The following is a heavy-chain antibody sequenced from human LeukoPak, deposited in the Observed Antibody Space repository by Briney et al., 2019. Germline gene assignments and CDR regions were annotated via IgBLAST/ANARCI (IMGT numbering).Heavy chain of an antibody. Sequence: GSLRLSCAASGFTFSSYAMSWVRQAPGKGLEWVSAISGSGGSTYYADSVKGRFTISRDNSKNTLYLQMNSLRAEDTAVYYCAKSFGFGELLYFHYFDYWGQGTLVTVSS. CDR3: AKSFGFGELLYFHYFDY. CDR2: ISGSGGST. V-gene: IGHV3-23*01. CDR1: GFTFSSYA. J-gene: IGHJ4*02. D-gene: IGHD3-10*01.